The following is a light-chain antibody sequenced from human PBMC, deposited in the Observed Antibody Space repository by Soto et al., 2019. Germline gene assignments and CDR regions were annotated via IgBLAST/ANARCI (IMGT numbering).Light chain of an antibody. CDR1: NSNIGSNT. Sequence: QPVLAQPPSASGTPGQRVTISCSGSNSNIGSNTVHWYQQLPGTAPRLLIYTNDQRPSGVPYRFSGSRSGTSASLAISGLQSQDEADYYCATWDDSLNAWVFGGGTKLTVL. CDR3: ATWDDSLNAWV. J-gene: IGLJ3*02. CDR2: TND. V-gene: IGLV1-44*01.